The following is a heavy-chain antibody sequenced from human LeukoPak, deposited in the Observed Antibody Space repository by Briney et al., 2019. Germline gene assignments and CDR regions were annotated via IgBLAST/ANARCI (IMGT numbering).Heavy chain of an antibody. V-gene: IGHV1-18*01. J-gene: IGHJ6*02. CDR3: ARDRAVLLWFGGHYYGMDV. D-gene: IGHD3-10*01. Sequence: ASVTVSCKASGYTFTSYGISWVRQAPGQGLEWMGWISAYNGNTNYAQKLQGRVTMTTDTSTSTAYMELRSLRSDDTAVYYCARDRAVLLWFGGHYYGMDVWGQGTTVTVSS. CDR1: GYTFTSYG. CDR2: ISAYNGNT.